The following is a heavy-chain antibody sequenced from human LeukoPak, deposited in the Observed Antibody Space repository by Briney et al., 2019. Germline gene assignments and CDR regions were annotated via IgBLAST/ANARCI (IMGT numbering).Heavy chain of an antibody. CDR1: GGSFSGYY. V-gene: IGHV4-34*01. D-gene: IGHD6-19*01. CDR2: INHSGST. Sequence: SETLSLTCAVYGGSFSGYYWSWIRQPPGKGLEWIGEINHSGSTDYNPSLKSRVTTSVDTSKNQFSLKLSSVTAADTAVYYCARGQISSQWLAWFDPWGQGTLVTVSS. CDR3: ARGQISSQWLAWFDP. J-gene: IGHJ5*02.